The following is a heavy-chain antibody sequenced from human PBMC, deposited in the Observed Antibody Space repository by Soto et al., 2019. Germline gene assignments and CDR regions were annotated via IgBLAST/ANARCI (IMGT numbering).Heavy chain of an antibody. D-gene: IGHD3-10*01. CDR2: INAGNGNT. CDR3: ARSGEVTPYYYYGMDV. Sequence: ASVKVSCKASGYTFTSYAMHWVRQAPGQRLEWMGWINAGNGNTKYSQKFQGRVTITRDTSASTAYMELSSLRSEDTAVYYCARSGEVTPYYYYGMDVWGQGTTVTV. J-gene: IGHJ6*02. CDR1: GYTFTSYA. V-gene: IGHV1-3*01.